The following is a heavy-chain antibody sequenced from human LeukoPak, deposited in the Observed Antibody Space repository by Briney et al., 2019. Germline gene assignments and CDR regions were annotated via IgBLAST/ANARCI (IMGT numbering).Heavy chain of an antibody. Sequence: GGSLRLSCAASGFTFSSYSMNWVRQAPGKGLEWVSSISSSSSYIYYADSVKGRFTISRDNAKNSLYLQMNSLRAEDTAVYYCASSPVMMMATIPHFDYWGQGTLVTVSS. D-gene: IGHD5-24*01. CDR1: GFTFSSYS. V-gene: IGHV3-21*01. CDR3: ASSPVMMMATIPHFDY. J-gene: IGHJ4*02. CDR2: ISSSSSYI.